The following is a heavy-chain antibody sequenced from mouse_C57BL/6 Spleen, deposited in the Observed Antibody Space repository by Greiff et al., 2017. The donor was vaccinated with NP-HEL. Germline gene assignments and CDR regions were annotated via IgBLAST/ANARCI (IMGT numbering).Heavy chain of an antibody. CDR1: GFTFSDYG. V-gene: IGHV5-17*01. D-gene: IGHD4-1*01. CDR3: ARGGRTGTAWFAY. J-gene: IGHJ3*01. Sequence: EVMLVESGGGLVKPGGSLKLSCAASGFTFSDYGMHWVRQAPEKGLEWVAYISSGSSTIYYADTVKGRFTISRDNAKNTLFLQMTSLRSEDTAMYYCARGGRTGTAWFAYWGQGTLVTVSA. CDR2: ISSGSSTI.